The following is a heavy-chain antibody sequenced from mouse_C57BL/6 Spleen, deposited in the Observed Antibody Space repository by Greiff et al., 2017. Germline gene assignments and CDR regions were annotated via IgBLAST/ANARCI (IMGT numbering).Heavy chain of an antibody. CDR3: ARDYYGSSYGYFDV. Sequence: VQLQQSGAELVKPGASVTISCKASGYAFSSYWMNWVKQRPGKGLEWIGQIYPGDGDTNYNGKFKGKATLTADKSSSTAYMQLSSLTSEDSAVYFCARDYYGSSYGYFDVWGTGTTVTVSS. CDR1: GYAFSSYW. J-gene: IGHJ1*03. CDR2: IYPGDGDT. D-gene: IGHD1-1*01. V-gene: IGHV1-80*01.